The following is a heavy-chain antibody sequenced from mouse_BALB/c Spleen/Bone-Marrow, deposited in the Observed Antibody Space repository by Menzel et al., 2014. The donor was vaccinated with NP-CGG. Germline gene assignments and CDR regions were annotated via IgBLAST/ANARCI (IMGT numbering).Heavy chain of an antibody. CDR3: TRAGNYGNYYAMDY. J-gene: IGHJ4*01. V-gene: IGHV1-69*02. D-gene: IGHD2-1*01. CDR1: GYTFTSYW. CDR2: IYPSDSYT. Sequence: QVQLQQPGAELERPGASVKLSCKASGYTFTSYWINWVKQRPGQGLEWIGNIYPSDSYTNYNQKFKDKATLTVDKSSSTAYMQLSSPTSEDSAVYFCTRAGNYGNYYAMDYWGQGTSVTVSS.